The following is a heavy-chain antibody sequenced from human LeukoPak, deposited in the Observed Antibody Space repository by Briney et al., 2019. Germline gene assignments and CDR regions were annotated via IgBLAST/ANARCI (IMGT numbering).Heavy chain of an antibody. CDR3: ARDSHKFDSSGYYPDAFDI. J-gene: IGHJ3*02. CDR2: ISDSGVST. Sequence: PGGSLRLSCAASGFTFSSHAMSWVRQAAGKGLEWVSTISDSGVSTYYADSVKGRFTISRDNSKNTLYMRMNSLRAGDTAVYYCARDSHKFDSSGYYPDAFDIWGQGTMVTVSS. D-gene: IGHD3-22*01. V-gene: IGHV3-23*01. CDR1: GFTFSSHA.